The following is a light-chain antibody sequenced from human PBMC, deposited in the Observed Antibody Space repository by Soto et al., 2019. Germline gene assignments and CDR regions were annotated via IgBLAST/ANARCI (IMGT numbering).Light chain of an antibody. V-gene: IGKV1-5*01. J-gene: IGKJ4*01. CDR3: QQYHIYRLT. Sequence: DIQMTQSPSTLSASVGDRVTITCRASQRISSWLAWYQQKPGKAPKLLIYDASSLESWVPSRFSGSGSGTEFTLTISSLQPDDFATDYCQQYHIYRLTFGGGTKVEIK. CDR2: DAS. CDR1: QRISSW.